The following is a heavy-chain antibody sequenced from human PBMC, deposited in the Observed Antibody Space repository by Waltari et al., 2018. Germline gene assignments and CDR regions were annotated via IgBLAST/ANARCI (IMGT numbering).Heavy chain of an antibody. J-gene: IGHJ4*02. CDR3: ARDGGQYYGLSFDY. CDR1: GYTFTSYD. Sequence: QVQLVQSGAEVKKPGASVKVSCKASGYTFTSYDINWVRQATGQGLEWMGWMNPNRGTTGYAQKFQGRVTITRNTSISTAYMALSSLRSEDTAVYYCARDGGQYYGLSFDYWGQGTLVTVSS. V-gene: IGHV1-8*03. CDR2: MNPNRGTT. D-gene: IGHD3-10*01.